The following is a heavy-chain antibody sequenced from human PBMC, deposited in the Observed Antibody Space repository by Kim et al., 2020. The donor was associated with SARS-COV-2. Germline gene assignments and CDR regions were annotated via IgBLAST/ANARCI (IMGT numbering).Heavy chain of an antibody. CDR1: GYTFTDYG. D-gene: IGHD5-12*01. V-gene: IGHV1-18*01. J-gene: IGHJ5*01. CDR3: GRDRSDGYNYWIDS. Sequence: ASVKVSCKASGYTFTDYGFNWVRQAPGQGLEWVAWISAFNGNTHYAEKFQGRVSIALDTSTTTAYMDLRSLRPDDTALYYCGRDRSDGYNYWIDSWGQGT. CDR2: ISAFNGNT.